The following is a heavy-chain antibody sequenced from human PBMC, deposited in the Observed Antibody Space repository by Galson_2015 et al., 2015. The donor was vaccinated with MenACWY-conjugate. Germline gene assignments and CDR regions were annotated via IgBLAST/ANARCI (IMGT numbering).Heavy chain of an antibody. J-gene: IGHJ6*03. CDR2: ISKSGSPI. V-gene: IGHV3-48*03. CDR1: GFTFTGYE. Sequence: LSCAASGFTFTGYEFNWVRQAPGKGLEWLSYISKSGSPIYYADSVKGRFTISRDNVRKSLFLQMNSLRAGDTGVYYCARVGTWIHQYFYYMDVWGKGTTVTVSS. D-gene: IGHD5-18*01. CDR3: ARVGTWIHQYFYYMDV.